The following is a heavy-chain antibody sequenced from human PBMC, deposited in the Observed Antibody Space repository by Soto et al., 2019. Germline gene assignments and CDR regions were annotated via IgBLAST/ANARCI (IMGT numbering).Heavy chain of an antibody. CDR3: AREPAVRFLEWLSYYYYYMDV. CDR2: TYYRSKWYN. Sequence: SQTLSLTCAISGDSVSSNSAAWNWIRQSPSRGLEWLGRTYYRSKWYNDYAVSVKSRITINPDTSKNQFSLQLNSVTPEDTAVYYCAREPAVRFLEWLSYYYYYMDVWGKGTTVTVSS. V-gene: IGHV6-1*01. D-gene: IGHD3-3*01. J-gene: IGHJ6*03. CDR1: GDSVSSNSAA.